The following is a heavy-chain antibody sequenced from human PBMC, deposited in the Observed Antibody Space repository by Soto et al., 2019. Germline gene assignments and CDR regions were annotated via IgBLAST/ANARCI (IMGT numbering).Heavy chain of an antibody. CDR2: ISKSDYT. J-gene: IGHJ4*02. CDR1: GFAFNNYG. D-gene: IGHD2-2*01. CDR3: ARENSSILPAVSDF. V-gene: IGHV3-21*01. Sequence: VGSLRLSCTVSGFAFNNYGINWGRQAPGKGLEWVSSISKSDYTYYSDSVKGRFTISRDNAKNSVSLQMNTLRVEDTAVYYCARENSSILPAVSDFWCQGNPVSVFS.